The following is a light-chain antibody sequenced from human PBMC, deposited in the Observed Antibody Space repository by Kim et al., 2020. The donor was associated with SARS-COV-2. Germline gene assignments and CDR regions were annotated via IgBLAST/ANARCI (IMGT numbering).Light chain of an antibody. CDR2: GAS. CDR3: QHGYNLFT. V-gene: IGKV3D-7*01. Sequence: PGERVTLSCRASQSVSSSYFSWSQQKAGQAPRLLIYGASTSDDGIPARFSSSGSGTDFTPTISSLQPKDFADYYCQHGYNLFTFAPGTKVEIK. J-gene: IGKJ3*01. CDR1: QSVSSSY.